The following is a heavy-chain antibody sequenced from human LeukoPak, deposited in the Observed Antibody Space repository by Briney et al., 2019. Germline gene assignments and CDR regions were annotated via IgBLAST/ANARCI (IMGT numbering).Heavy chain of an antibody. V-gene: IGHV4-34*01. Sequence: SGTLSLTCAVYGGSFSGYYWSWIRQPPGKGLEWIGEINHSGSTNYNPSLKSRVTISVDTSKNQFSLKLSSVTAADTAVYYCARRSSGWKSDAFDIWGQGTMVTVSS. CDR1: GGSFSGYY. J-gene: IGHJ3*02. CDR3: ARRSSGWKSDAFDI. CDR2: INHSGST. D-gene: IGHD6-19*01.